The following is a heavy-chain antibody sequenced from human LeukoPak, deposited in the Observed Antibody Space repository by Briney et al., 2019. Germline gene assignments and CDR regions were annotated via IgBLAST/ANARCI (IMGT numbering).Heavy chain of an antibody. Sequence: ASVKVSCKASGYTFTRYGISWVRQAPGQGLEWMGWISTYKGNTNYAQKLQGRVTMTTDTSTSTVYMELRSLRSDDTAVYYCARVTALYYYMDVWGKGTTVTVSS. J-gene: IGHJ6*03. CDR2: ISTYKGNT. CDR3: ARVTALYYYMDV. V-gene: IGHV1-18*01. CDR1: GYTFTRYG.